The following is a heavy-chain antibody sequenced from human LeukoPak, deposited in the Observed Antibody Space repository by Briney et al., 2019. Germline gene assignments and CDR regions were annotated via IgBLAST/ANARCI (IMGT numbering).Heavy chain of an antibody. J-gene: IGHJ4*02. V-gene: IGHV4-38-2*01. CDR1: GYSISSGYC. Sequence: SETLSLTCAVSGYSISSGYCWGWIRQPPGKGVEGIGSIYHSGSTYYNPSLKSRVTISVDTSKNQFSLKLSSVTAADTAVYYCARHLKYCGGDCYLWWGQGTLVTVSS. CDR2: IYHSGST. D-gene: IGHD2-21*01. CDR3: ARHLKYCGGDCYLW.